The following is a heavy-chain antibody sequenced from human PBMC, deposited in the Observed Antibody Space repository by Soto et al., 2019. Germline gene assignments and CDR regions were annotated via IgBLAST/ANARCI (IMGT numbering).Heavy chain of an antibody. J-gene: IGHJ5*02. CDR3: ARLPLAAAGPYNWFDP. D-gene: IGHD6-13*01. Sequence: PGGSLRLSCAASGFTFSDYYMSWIRQASGKGLEWVSYISSSSSYTNYADSVKGRFTISRDNAKNSLYLQMNSLRAEDTAVYYCARLPLAAAGPYNWFDPWGQGTLVTVSS. CDR1: GFTFSDYY. CDR2: ISSSSSYT. V-gene: IGHV3-11*06.